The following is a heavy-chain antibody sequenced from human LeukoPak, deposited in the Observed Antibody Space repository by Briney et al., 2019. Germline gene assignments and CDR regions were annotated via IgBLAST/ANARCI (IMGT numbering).Heavy chain of an antibody. D-gene: IGHD2/OR15-2a*01. CDR1: GGSIDSTNY. J-gene: IGHJ4*02. CDR3: PRENRPFCPFAF. V-gene: IGHV4-4*02. Sequence: PSETLSLTCGVSGGSIDSTNYWSWVRQAPGKGLEWIGEIAHDGTRNYNPSLRSRVAMSFDRANNYFSLSLTAVTAADTALYYCPRENRPFCPFAFWGQGVMVTVSS. CDR2: IAHDGTR.